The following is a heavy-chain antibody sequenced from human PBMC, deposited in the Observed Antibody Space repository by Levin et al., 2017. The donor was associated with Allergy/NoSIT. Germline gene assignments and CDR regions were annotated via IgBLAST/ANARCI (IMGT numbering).Heavy chain of an antibody. D-gene: IGHD2-21*02. Sequence: GESLKISCKASGYTFTSYGISWVRQAPGQGLEWMGWISAYNGNTNYAQKLQGRVTMTTDTSTSTAYMELRSLRSDDTAVYYCARELYGCGGDCYSVFYYYYMDVWGKGTTVTVSS. V-gene: IGHV1-18*01. CDR2: ISAYNGNT. CDR1: GYTFTSYG. J-gene: IGHJ6*03. CDR3: ARELYGCGGDCYSVFYYYYMDV.